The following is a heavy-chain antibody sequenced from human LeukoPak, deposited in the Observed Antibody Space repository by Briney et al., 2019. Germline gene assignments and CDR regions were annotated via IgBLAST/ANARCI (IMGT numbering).Heavy chain of an antibody. J-gene: IGHJ5*02. V-gene: IGHV1-18*01. CDR1: GYTFTSYG. CDR2: ISAYNGNT. Sequence: ASVKVSCKASGYTFTSYGISWVRQAPGQGLEWMGWISAYNGNTNYAQKLQGRVTMTTDTSTSTAYMELRSLRSEDTAVYYCARGTYYYDSSGYYYWFDPWGQGTLVTVSS. D-gene: IGHD3-22*01. CDR3: ARGTYYYDSSGYYYWFDP.